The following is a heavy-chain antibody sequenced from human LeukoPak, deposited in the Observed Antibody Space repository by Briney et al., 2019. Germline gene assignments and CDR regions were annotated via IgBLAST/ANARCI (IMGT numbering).Heavy chain of an antibody. CDR3: ARQGRIMITFGGVGFDY. Sequence: GGSLRLSCAATGFTFSSYAMHWVRQAPGKGLEWVAVISYDGSNKYYADSVKGRFTISRDNSKNTLYLQMNSLRAEDTAVYYCARQGRIMITFGGVGFDYWGQGTLVTVSS. CDR2: ISYDGSNK. CDR1: GFTFSSYA. D-gene: IGHD3-16*01. V-gene: IGHV3-30-3*01. J-gene: IGHJ4*02.